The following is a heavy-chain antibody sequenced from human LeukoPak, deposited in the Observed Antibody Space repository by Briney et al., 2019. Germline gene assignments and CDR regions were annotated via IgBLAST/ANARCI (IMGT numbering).Heavy chain of an antibody. CDR2: IWYDGSNK. J-gene: IGHJ4*02. Sequence: SRGSLRLSCAASGFTFSSYGMHWVRQAPGKGLEWVAVIWYDGSNKYYAVSVKGRFTISRDNSKNTLYLQMNSLRAEDTAVYYCARLQSRWYPFDYWGQGTLVTVPS. CDR1: GFTFSSYG. CDR3: ARLQSRWYPFDY. V-gene: IGHV3-33*01. D-gene: IGHD4-23*01.